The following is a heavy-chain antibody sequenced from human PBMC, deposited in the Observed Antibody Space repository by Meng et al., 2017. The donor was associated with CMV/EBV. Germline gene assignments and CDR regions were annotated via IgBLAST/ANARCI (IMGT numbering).Heavy chain of an antibody. CDR1: GFTFSSYA. Sequence: GESLKISCAASGFTFSSYAMHWVRQAPGKGLEWVAVISYDGSNKYYADSVKGRLTISRDNSKNTLYLQMNSLRAEDTAVYYCARDRGEADAFDIWGQGTMVTVSS. CDR3: ARDRGEADAFDI. D-gene: IGHD3-10*01. J-gene: IGHJ3*02. CDR2: ISYDGSNK. V-gene: IGHV3-30*04.